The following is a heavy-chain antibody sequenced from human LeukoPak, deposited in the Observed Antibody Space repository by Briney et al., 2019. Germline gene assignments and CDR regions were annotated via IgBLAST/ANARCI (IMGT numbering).Heavy chain of an antibody. CDR1: GFTFSTYR. Sequence: PRRSPRLSCAAPGFTFSTYRMNLVRQAPGKELDWVSSISSSSSYIYCADSVKGRFTISRDDAKNSLYLQMNSLRAEDTAVYYCARDKQVAGLDYWGQGTLVTVSS. V-gene: IGHV3-21*01. CDR3: ARDKQVAGLDY. J-gene: IGHJ4*02. D-gene: IGHD6-19*01. CDR2: ISSSSSYI.